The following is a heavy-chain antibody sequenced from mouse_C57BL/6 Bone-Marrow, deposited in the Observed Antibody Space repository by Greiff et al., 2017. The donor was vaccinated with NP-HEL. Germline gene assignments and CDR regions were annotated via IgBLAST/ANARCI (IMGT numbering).Heavy chain of an antibody. Sequence: EVQGVESGGDLVKPGGSLKLSCAASGFTFSSYGMSWVRQTPDKRLEWVASISSGGSYTYYPDSVKGRFPISRDNAKNTLYLQMSSLKSEDTAMYYCASQSVFYCDYAMDYWGQGTSVTVSS. J-gene: IGHJ4*01. D-gene: IGHD2-4*01. CDR3: ASQSVFYCDYAMDY. CDR2: ISSGGSYT. V-gene: IGHV5-6*01. CDR1: GFTFSSYG.